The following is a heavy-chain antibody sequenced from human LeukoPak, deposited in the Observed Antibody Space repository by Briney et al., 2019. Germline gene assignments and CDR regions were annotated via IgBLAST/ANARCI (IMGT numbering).Heavy chain of an antibody. CDR1: GFTFSSYW. D-gene: IGHD6-19*01. Sequence: GGSLRLSCAASGFTFSSYWMSWVRQAPGKGLEWVANIKQDGSEKYYVDSVKGRFTISRDNSKNTLYLQMNSLRAEDTAVYYCAKAGIAVAGGFDYWGQGTLVTVSS. V-gene: IGHV3-7*03. CDR3: AKAGIAVAGGFDY. CDR2: IKQDGSEK. J-gene: IGHJ4*02.